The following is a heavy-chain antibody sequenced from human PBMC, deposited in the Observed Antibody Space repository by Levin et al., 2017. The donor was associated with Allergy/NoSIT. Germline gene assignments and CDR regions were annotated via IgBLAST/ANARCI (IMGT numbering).Heavy chain of an antibody. D-gene: IGHD6-19*01. CDR2: IRGNGGST. CDR3: AKGRSGWFPSDY. V-gene: IGHV3-23*01. J-gene: IGHJ4*02. Sequence: LSLTCAASGFTFSSYAMSWVRQAPGKGLEWVSAIRGNGGSTYYADSVKGRFTISRDNSKNTLYLQMNSLRAEDTAVYYCAKGRSGWFPSDYWGQGTLVTVSS. CDR1: GFTFSSYA.